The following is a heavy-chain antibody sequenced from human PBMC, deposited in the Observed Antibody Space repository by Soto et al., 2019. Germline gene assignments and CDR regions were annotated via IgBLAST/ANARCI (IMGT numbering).Heavy chain of an antibody. V-gene: IGHV4-34*01. Sequence: QVHLQQWGAGLLKPSETLSLTCGVYGGSFGTSYWAWIRQSPEKGLEWIGEINHNGDSNYNPSLKMRVTISLDMSENLFYLKLTPVAAADTAVYYCVRVTRFPDAFDIWGQGTPVIVSS. CDR2: INHNGDS. CDR1: GGSFGTSY. CDR3: VRVTRFPDAFDI. J-gene: IGHJ3*02.